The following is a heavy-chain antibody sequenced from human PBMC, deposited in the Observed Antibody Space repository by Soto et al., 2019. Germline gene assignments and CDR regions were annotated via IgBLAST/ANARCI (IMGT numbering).Heavy chain of an antibody. CDR2: IIPIFGTA. V-gene: IGHV1-69*13. CDR3: ARDLYGDYENYYYYGMDV. CDR1: GGTFSSYA. Sequence: SVKVSCKASGGTFSSYAISWVRQAPGLGLEWMGGIIPIFGTANYAQKFQGRVTITADESTSTAYMELSSLRSEDTAVYYCARDLYGDYENYYYYGMDVWGQGTTVTVSS. J-gene: IGHJ6*02. D-gene: IGHD4-17*01.